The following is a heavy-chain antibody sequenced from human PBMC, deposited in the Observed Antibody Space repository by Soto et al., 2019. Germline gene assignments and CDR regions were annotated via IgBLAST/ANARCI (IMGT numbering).Heavy chain of an antibody. Sequence: PSETLSLTCTVSGGSISSGGYYWSWIRQHPGKGLEWIGYIYYSGSTYYNPSLKSRVTISVDTSKNQFSLKLSSVTAADTAVYYCARVEYSYGSVREFDYWGQGTLVTVSS. V-gene: IGHV4-31*03. CDR2: IYYSGST. CDR3: ARVEYSYGSVREFDY. CDR1: GGSISSGGYY. J-gene: IGHJ4*02. D-gene: IGHD5-18*01.